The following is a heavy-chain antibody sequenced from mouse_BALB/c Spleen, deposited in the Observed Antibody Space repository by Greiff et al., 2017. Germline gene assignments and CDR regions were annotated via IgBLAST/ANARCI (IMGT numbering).Heavy chain of an antibody. CDR1: GYTFSSYW. CDR3: ARDGSWFAY. V-gene: IGHV1-9*01. J-gene: IGHJ3*01. CDR2: ILPGSGST. D-gene: IGHD2-3*01. Sequence: QVQLQQSGAELMKPGASVKISCKATGYTFSSYWIEWVKQRPGHGLEWIGEILPGSGSTNYNEKFKGKATFTADTSSNTAYMQLSSLTSEDSAVYYCARDGSWFAYWGQGTLVTVSA.